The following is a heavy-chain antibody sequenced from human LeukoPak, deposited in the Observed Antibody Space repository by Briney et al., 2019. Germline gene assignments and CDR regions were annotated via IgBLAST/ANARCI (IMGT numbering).Heavy chain of an antibody. CDR2: IRYDGSNK. D-gene: IGHD3-10*01. Sequence: GGSLRLSCAASGFTFSTYGMHWVRQAPGKGLEWVAFIRYDGSNKYYADSVKGRFTISRDSSKNTLYLQMNSLRTEDMALYYCAKGESEYFYYYYMDVWGKGTTVTVSS. V-gene: IGHV3-30*02. CDR1: GFTFSTYG. J-gene: IGHJ6*03. CDR3: AKGESEYFYYYYMDV.